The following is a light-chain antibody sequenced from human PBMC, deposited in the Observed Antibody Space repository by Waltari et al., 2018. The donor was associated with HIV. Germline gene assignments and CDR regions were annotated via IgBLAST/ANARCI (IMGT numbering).Light chain of an antibody. V-gene: IGLV3-25*03. CDR1: VLAKQF. Sequence: SSDLTQSPSLSVSPGQTAKITCSGDVLAKQFAFWYHRKPGQAPLLLRYKDTERPSKIPERFSASTSGTTVTLTISGVRAEDEAEYFCQSADTSGTSVLFGGGTTLTVL. CDR2: KDT. J-gene: IGLJ2*01. CDR3: QSADTSGTSVL.